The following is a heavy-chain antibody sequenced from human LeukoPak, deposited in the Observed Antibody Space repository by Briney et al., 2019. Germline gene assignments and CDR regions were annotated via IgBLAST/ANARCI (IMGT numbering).Heavy chain of an antibody. CDR1: GGSISSSSYY. J-gene: IGHJ4*02. Sequence: SETLSLTCTVSGGSISSSSYYWGWIRQPPGKGLEWIGSIYYSGSTYYNPSLKSRVTISVDTSKNQFSLKLSSVAAADTAVYYCALYAMARYYFDYWGQGTLVTVSS. CDR3: ALYAMARYYFDY. CDR2: IYYSGST. D-gene: IGHD2-8*01. V-gene: IGHV4-39*07.